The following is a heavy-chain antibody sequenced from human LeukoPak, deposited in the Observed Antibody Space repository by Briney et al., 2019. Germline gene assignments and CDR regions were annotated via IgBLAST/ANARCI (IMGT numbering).Heavy chain of an antibody. D-gene: IGHD6-13*01. CDR3: ASSIAAAGVLFDY. V-gene: IGHV3-53*01. J-gene: IGHJ4*02. Sequence: PGGSLRLSCAASGFTVSSNYMSWVRQAPGKGLEWVSVISSGGSTYYADSVKGRFTISRDNSKNTLYTKMKRLRGEDTAVYYRASSIAAAGVLFDYWGQGTLVTVSS. CDR1: GFTVSSNY. CDR2: ISSGGST.